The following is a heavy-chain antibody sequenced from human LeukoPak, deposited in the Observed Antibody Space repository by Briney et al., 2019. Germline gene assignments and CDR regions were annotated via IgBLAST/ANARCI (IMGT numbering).Heavy chain of an antibody. Sequence: GASVKVSCKVSGYTLTELSMHWVRQAPGKGLEWMGGFDPEDGETIYAQKFQGRVTMTEDTSTDTAYMELSSLRPEDTAVYYCATRPNAGYYYYMDVWGKGTTVTVSS. CDR1: GYTLTELS. CDR2: FDPEDGET. J-gene: IGHJ6*03. CDR3: ATRPNAGYYYYMDV. V-gene: IGHV1-24*01. D-gene: IGHD3-10*01.